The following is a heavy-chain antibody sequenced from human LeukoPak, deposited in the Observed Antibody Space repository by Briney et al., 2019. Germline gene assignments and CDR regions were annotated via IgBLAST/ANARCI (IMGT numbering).Heavy chain of an antibody. CDR1: GFTFSSYA. V-gene: IGHV3-23*01. CDR3: AKDPARSSGWYPGRTWRGPFDY. D-gene: IGHD6-19*01. CDR2: ISGSGGST. Sequence: GGSLRLSCAASGFTFSSYAMSWVRQAPGKGLERVSAISGSGGSTYYADSVKGRFTISRDNSKNTLYLQMNSLRAEDTAVYYCAKDPARSSGWYPGRTWRGPFDYWGQGTLVTVSS. J-gene: IGHJ4*02.